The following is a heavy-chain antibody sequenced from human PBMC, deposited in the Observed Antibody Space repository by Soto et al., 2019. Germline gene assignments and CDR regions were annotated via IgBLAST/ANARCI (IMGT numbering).Heavy chain of an antibody. CDR3: AKKVNSGPGSQYFDY. Sequence: GGSLRLSCAASGFTFSSYSMSWVRQAPGKGLEWVSGFRSGGDDGTTYYADSVKGRFTISRDNSKNTLFLQMNSLRAEDTAIYYCAKKVNSGPGSQYFDYWGQGTLVPVSP. D-gene: IGHD3-10*01. V-gene: IGHV3-23*01. CDR1: GFTFSSYS. J-gene: IGHJ4*02. CDR2: FRSGGDDGTT.